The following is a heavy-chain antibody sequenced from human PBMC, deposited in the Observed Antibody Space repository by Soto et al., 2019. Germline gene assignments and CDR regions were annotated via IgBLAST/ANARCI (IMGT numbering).Heavy chain of an antibody. CDR2: TYYRSKWYN. Sequence: PSQTLSLTCAISGDSVSSNSAAWNWIRQSPSRGLEWLGRTYYRSKWYNDYAVSVKSRITISPDTSKNQFSLQLNSVTPKDTAVYYCATSRENRIAAAGSLGYYYYYGMDVWGQGTTVTVSS. CDR3: ATSRENRIAAAGSLGYYYYYGMDV. D-gene: IGHD6-13*01. CDR1: GDSVSSNSAA. V-gene: IGHV6-1*01. J-gene: IGHJ6*02.